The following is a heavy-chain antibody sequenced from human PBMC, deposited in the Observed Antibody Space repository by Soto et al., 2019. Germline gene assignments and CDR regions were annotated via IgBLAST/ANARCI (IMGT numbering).Heavy chain of an antibody. CDR2: ISGYNGDT. V-gene: IGHV1-18*01. CDR3: AKNGQPPYYYYGMDV. J-gene: IGHJ6*02. CDR1: GYTFSRYG. Sequence: QGQLVQSGPEAKKPGASVKVSCKASGYTFSRYGISWVRQAPGQGLEWMGWISGYNGDTKYAQKVQGRVTMTIDTSTYTANMELRSLKSDDTAIYYCAKNGQPPYYYYGMDVWGQGTTVTVSS. D-gene: IGHD2-8*01.